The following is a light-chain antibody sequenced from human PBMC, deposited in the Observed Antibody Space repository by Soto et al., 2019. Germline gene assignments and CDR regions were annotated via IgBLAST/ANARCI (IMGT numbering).Light chain of an antibody. V-gene: IGKV1D-16*01. CDR2: AAS. CDR1: QDINSY. J-gene: IGKJ4*01. CDR3: QQYNISPLT. Sequence: DVQMTQSPSSLSASVGDRVTITCRASQDINSYLAWYQQKPGNAPKSLIYAASSLQTGVPSRFSGSESGTDFPLPLSNLQPEDSANYYCQQYNISPLTFGGGTKVEIK.